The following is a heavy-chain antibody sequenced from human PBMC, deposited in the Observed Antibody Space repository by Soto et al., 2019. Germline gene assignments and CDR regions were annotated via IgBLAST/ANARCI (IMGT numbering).Heavy chain of an antibody. CDR3: VKDADQGAASYYFDH. CDR2: ISYDGGDK. Sequence: GGSLRLSCAASGFTFSRYGMHWVRQAPGKGLEWVAVISYDGGDKHYADSVKGRFTISRDNSKNTLYLQMNSLGAEDRAVYYCVKDADQGAASYYFDHWGQGTLVTVSS. V-gene: IGHV3-30*18. D-gene: IGHD6-25*01. CDR1: GFTFSRYG. J-gene: IGHJ4*02.